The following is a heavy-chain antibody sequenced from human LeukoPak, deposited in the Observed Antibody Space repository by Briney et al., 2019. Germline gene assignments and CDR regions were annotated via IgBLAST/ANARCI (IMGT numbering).Heavy chain of an antibody. CDR1: GFTFSSYE. CDR3: ARGRGVAATTTQGD. Sequence: PGGSLRLSCAVSGFTFSSYEMNWVRQAPGKGLEWVSYISSSGTYIYYADSVKGRFTISRDNAKNSLYLQMNSLRAEDTGVYYCARGRGVAATTTQGDWGQGTLVTVSS. J-gene: IGHJ4*02. V-gene: IGHV3-48*03. D-gene: IGHD3-10*01. CDR2: ISSSGTYI.